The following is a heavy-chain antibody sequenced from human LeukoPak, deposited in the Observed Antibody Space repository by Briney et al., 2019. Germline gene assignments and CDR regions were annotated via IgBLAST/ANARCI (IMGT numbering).Heavy chain of an antibody. CDR2: ISSSGSTI. J-gene: IGHJ6*02. V-gene: IGHV3-48*03. CDR3: VRARCSSTSCYRGYYGMDV. CDR1: GFTFSSYE. D-gene: IGHD2-2*01. Sequence: GGSLRLSCAASGFTFSSYEMNWVRQAPGKGLEWVSYISSSGSTIYYADSVKGRFTISRDNAKNSLYLQMNSLRAEDTAVYYCVRARCSSTSCYRGYYGMDVWGQGTTVTVSS.